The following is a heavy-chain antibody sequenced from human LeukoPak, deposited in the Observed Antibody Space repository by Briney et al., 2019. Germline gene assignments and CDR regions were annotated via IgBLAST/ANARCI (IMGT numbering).Heavy chain of an antibody. D-gene: IGHD2-15*01. J-gene: IGHJ4*02. Sequence: GGSLRLSCAASGFTFSSYWMSWVRQAPGKGVEWVDNIKQDGSEKYYVDSVKGRFTISRDNAKNSLYLQMNSLRAEDTAVYYCARDAYVVVAAKDYWGQGTLVTVSS. V-gene: IGHV3-7*01. CDR1: GFTFSSYW. CDR2: IKQDGSEK. CDR3: ARDAYVVVAAKDY.